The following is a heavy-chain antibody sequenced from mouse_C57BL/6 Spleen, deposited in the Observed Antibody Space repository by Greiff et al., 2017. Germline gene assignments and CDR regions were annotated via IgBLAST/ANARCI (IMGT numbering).Heavy chain of an antibody. Sequence: EVKLVESGGDLVKPGGSLKLSCAASGFTFSSYGLSWVRQTPDKRLEWVATISSGGSYTYYPASVKGRFTISRDNAKNTLYLQMSSLKSEDTAMYYCAVYDYDDAMDYWGQGTSVTVSS. D-gene: IGHD2-4*01. CDR2: ISSGGSYT. J-gene: IGHJ4*01. V-gene: IGHV5-6*01. CDR3: AVYDYDDAMDY. CDR1: GFTFSSYG.